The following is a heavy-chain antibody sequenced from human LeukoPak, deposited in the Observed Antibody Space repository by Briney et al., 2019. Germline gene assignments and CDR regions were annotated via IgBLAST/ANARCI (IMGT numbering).Heavy chain of an antibody. D-gene: IGHD3-10*01. CDR3: ARDGNESGSGTFYSIGMDV. CDR1: GYMFSSHG. CDR2: ITTYKGNM. Sequence: ASVKVSCKASGYMFSSHGISWVRQAPGEGLEWMGWITTYKGNMAYAPKFQGRVTMTTDTSTSTAYMELRSLRSDDTAVYYRARDGNESGSGTFYSIGMDVWGHGTTVIVSS. J-gene: IGHJ6*02. V-gene: IGHV1-18*01.